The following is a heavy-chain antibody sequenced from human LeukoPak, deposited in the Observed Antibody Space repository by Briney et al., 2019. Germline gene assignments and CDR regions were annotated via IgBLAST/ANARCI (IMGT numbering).Heavy chain of an antibody. CDR1: GFTFSSYG. CDR2: IWYDGGNK. V-gene: IGHV3-33*01. CDR3: TAGSGSYRIDY. J-gene: IGHJ4*02. D-gene: IGHD3-10*01. Sequence: GKSLRLSCAASGFTFSSYGMHWVRQAPGKGLGWLAVIWYDGGNKYYADSVKGRFTISRDNSKNTLYLQMNSLRAEDTAVYYCTAGSGSYRIDYWGQGTLVIVSS.